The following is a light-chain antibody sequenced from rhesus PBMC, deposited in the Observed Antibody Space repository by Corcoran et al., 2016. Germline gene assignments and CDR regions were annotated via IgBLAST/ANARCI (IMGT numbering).Light chain of an antibody. Sequence: DIQMTQSPSSLSASIGDTVTITCRASQSISNYLAWYQQLPGKAPKLLISRASTLQSGGPSRFTGSGSGSEFTLTISSLQSEDFASYCCQQYSGSPLYGFGQGTKVDIK. CDR3: QQYSGSPLYG. CDR2: RAS. V-gene: IGKV1-22*01. CDR1: QSISNY. J-gene: IGKJ2*01.